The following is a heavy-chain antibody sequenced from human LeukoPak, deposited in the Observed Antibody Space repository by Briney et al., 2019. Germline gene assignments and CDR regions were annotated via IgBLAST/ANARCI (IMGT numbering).Heavy chain of an antibody. Sequence: GGSLRLSCAASGFTFSSYSMNWVRQAPGKGLQWVSILHSDGATYYADSVKGRFTISRDNSRSTLYLQMNSLRAEDTAVYFCARVAYYRVTADQITDAFDVWGHGTVVTVSS. CDR2: LHSDGAT. V-gene: IGHV3-66*01. CDR1: GFTFSSYS. CDR3: ARVAYYRVTADQITDAFDV. D-gene: IGHD2-21*02. J-gene: IGHJ3*01.